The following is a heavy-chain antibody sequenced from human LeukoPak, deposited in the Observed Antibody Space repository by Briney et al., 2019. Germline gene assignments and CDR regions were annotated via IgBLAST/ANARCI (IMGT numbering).Heavy chain of an antibody. CDR2: ISDDSSFT. J-gene: IGHJ4*02. D-gene: IGHD2-15*01. V-gene: IGHV3-23*01. Sequence: GGSLRLSCVASGLRFRSYAMNWVRQAPGKGLECISTISDDSSFTYYADSVKGRSAISRDDSKNTPYLQMNNLKVEDTAVYYCAKGRCSGVGCDSFHSWGQGALVTVSS. CDR1: GLRFRSYA. CDR3: AKGRCSGVGCDSFHS.